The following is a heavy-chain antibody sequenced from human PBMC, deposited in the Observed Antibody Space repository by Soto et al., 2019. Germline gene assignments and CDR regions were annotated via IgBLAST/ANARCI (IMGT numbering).Heavy chain of an antibody. D-gene: IGHD3-3*01. CDR2: IYHSWST. Sequence: LXLXCAVSGGSISIXGYSWSSIRLPPWGGLEWIGYIYHSWSTYYNPSLKSRVSISVDRSKNQFSLNLSSVTAEDTAVYYCARAGGYDFWSGYYTFFDYWGQGTLGPVS. CDR3: ARAGGYDFWSGYYTFFDY. V-gene: IGHV4-30-2*01. CDR1: GGSISIXGYS. J-gene: IGHJ4*02.